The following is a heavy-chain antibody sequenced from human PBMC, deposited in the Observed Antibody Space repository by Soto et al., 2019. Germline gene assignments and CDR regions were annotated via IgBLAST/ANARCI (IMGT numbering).Heavy chain of an antibody. D-gene: IGHD3-16*01. Sequence: KPSEPLSLTCTASGGSISSYYWSWIRQPPGKGLEWIGYIYYSGSTNYNPSLKSRVTISVDTSKNQFSLKLSSVTAADTAVYYCARVQPATGGPYTLDYYYGMDVWGQGNTVTVSS. CDR2: IYYSGST. J-gene: IGHJ6*02. CDR3: ARVQPATGGPYTLDYYYGMDV. V-gene: IGHV4-59*01. CDR1: GGSISSYY.